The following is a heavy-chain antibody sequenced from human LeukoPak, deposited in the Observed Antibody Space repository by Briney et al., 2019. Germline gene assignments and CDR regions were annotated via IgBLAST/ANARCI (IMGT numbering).Heavy chain of an antibody. J-gene: IGHJ4*02. D-gene: IGHD3-10*01. Sequence: SQTLSLTCTVSGGSISSGSYYWSWIRQPAGKGLEWIGRIYTSGSTNYNPSLKSPVTISVDTSKNQFSLKLSSVTAADTAVYYCASQLWFGELLEGYFDYWGQGTLVTVSS. CDR2: IYTSGST. V-gene: IGHV4-61*02. CDR3: ASQLWFGELLEGYFDY. CDR1: GGSISSGSYY.